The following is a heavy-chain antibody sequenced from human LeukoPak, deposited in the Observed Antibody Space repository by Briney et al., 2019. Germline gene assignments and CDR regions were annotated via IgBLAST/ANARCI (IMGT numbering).Heavy chain of an antibody. J-gene: IGHJ6*02. D-gene: IGHD4-17*01. CDR2: ISYDGSNK. V-gene: IGHV3-30*18. Sequence: PGRSLRLSCAASGFTFSSYGMHWVRQAPGKGLEWVAVISYDGSNKYYADSVKGRFTISRDNSKNTLYLQMNSLRAEDTAVYYCAKSYGDYVHYYYYGMDVWGQGTTVTVSS. CDR3: AKSYGDYVHYYYYGMDV. CDR1: GFTFSSYG.